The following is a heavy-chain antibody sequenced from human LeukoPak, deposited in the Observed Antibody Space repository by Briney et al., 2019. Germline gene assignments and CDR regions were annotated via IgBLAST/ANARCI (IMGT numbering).Heavy chain of an antibody. D-gene: IGHD6-6*01. J-gene: IGHJ4*02. Sequence: SVKVSCKASGGTFSSYAISWVRQAPGQGLEWMGRIIPILGIANYAQKFQGRVTITADKSTSTAYMELSSLRSEDTAVCYCARPRSTAARIDFDYWGQGTLVTVSS. CDR3: ARPRSTAARIDFDY. V-gene: IGHV1-69*04. CDR1: GGTFSSYA. CDR2: IIPILGIA.